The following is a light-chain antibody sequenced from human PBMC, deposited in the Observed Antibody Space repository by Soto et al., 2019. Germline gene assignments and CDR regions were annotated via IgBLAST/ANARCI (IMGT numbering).Light chain of an antibody. J-gene: IGLJ2*01. CDR1: SSDVGGYNY. Sequence: QSALTQPPSASRSPGQSVTISCTGTSSDVGGYNYVSWYQQHPGKAPKVMIYEVSKRPSGVPDRFSGSKSGNTASLTVSGLQAEDEADYYCSSYAGSNLVFGGGTKVTVL. V-gene: IGLV2-8*02. CDR2: EVS. CDR3: SSYAGSNLV.